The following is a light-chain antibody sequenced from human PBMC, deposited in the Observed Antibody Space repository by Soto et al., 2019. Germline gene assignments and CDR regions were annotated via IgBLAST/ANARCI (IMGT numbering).Light chain of an antibody. CDR3: QQYNSYSV. Sequence: DIQMTQSPSTLSASVGDRVTITCRASQSISSWLAWYQQKPGKAPKLLIYKASSLESGVPSRFSGSGSGTEFTHTISSLQPDDFATYYCQQYNSYSVFGQGTKLEIK. J-gene: IGKJ2*01. CDR1: QSISSW. CDR2: KAS. V-gene: IGKV1-5*03.